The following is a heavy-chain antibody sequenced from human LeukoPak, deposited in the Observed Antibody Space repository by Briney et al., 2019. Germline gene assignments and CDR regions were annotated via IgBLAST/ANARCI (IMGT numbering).Heavy chain of an antibody. Sequence: ASVKVSCKASGYTFTSYYVHWVRQAPGQGLEWMGIINPSGGSTSYAQKFQGRVTMTRDTSTSTVYMELSSLRSEDTAVYYCARDAGYYYGSGSYYNFDYWGQGTLVTASS. CDR2: INPSGGST. CDR3: ARDAGYYYGSGSYYNFDY. CDR1: GYTFTSYY. J-gene: IGHJ4*02. D-gene: IGHD3-10*01. V-gene: IGHV1-46*01.